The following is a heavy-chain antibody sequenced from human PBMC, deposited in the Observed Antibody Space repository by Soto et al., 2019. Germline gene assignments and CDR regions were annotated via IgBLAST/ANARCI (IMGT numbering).Heavy chain of an antibody. CDR2: IYYSGST. D-gene: IGHD2-2*02. CDR1: GGSISSGGYY. J-gene: IGHJ5*02. V-gene: IGHV4-31*03. Sequence: SETPSLTCTVSGGSISSGGYYWSWIRQHPGKGLEWIGYIYYSGSTYYNPSLKSRVTISVDTSKNQFSLKLSSVTAADTAVYYCARGMRDIVVVPAALPRPHNWFDPWGQGTLVTSPQ. CDR3: ARGMRDIVVVPAALPRPHNWFDP.